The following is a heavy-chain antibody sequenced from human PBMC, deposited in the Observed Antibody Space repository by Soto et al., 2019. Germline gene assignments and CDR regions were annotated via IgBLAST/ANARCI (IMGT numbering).Heavy chain of an antibody. CDR2: ISGSGSMK. J-gene: IGHJ4*02. V-gene: IGHV3-23*01. CDR1: GLTFRNYA. D-gene: IGHD2-15*01. CDR3: AKEAVASEQVPIPGDS. Sequence: EVYLLESGGGWVQPGGYLRLSCTASGLTFRNYARTWVRQAPGRGLEWVSGISGSGSMKYYEDSVKGRFTISRDNSKNMLFLQMDSLRDEDTAMYHCAKEAVASEQVPIPGDSWGQVPLVTVSS.